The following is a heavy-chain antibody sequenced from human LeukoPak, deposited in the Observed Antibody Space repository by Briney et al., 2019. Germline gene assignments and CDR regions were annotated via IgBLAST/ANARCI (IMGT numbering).Heavy chain of an antibody. J-gene: IGHJ3*02. D-gene: IGHD5-18*01. Sequence: GGSLRLSCAASGFTFSDYYMSWIRQAPGKGLEWVSYISSSGSTIYYADSVKGRFTISRDNAKNSLYLQMNSLRAEDTAVYYCARVRYSYGSYDAFDIWGQGTMVTVSS. CDR3: ARVRYSYGSYDAFDI. V-gene: IGHV3-11*01. CDR1: GFTFSDYY. CDR2: ISSSGSTI.